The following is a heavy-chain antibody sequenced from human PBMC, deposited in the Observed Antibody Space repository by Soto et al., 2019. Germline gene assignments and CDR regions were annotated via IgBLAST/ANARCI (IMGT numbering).Heavy chain of an antibody. Sequence: SLILSCAASGFTFSTYGIHWVGQAPGKGLEWVAAISYDGSNKNYADSVKGRFTISRDNSKNTLYLQMNSLRAEDTAVYYCAKGNSTISTGYYIYYYYYAMDVWGQGTTVTVYS. V-gene: IGHV3-30*18. D-gene: IGHD3-9*01. CDR1: GFTFSTYG. CDR3: AKGNSTISTGYYIYYYYYAMDV. J-gene: IGHJ6*02. CDR2: ISYDGSNK.